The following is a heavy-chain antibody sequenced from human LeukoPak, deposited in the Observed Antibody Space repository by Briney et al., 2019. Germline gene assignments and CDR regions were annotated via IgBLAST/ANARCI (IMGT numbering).Heavy chain of an antibody. V-gene: IGHV3-48*01. CDR1: GFTFSSYS. CDR3: AEIQLNSGLCY. Sequence: GGSLRLSCAASGFTFSSYSMNWVRQAPGKGLEWVSYISSSSSTIYYADSVKGRFTISRDNAKNSLYLQMNSLRAEDTAVYYCAEIQLNSGLCYWGQGTLVTVSS. D-gene: IGHD5-12*01. CDR2: ISSSSSTI. J-gene: IGHJ4*02.